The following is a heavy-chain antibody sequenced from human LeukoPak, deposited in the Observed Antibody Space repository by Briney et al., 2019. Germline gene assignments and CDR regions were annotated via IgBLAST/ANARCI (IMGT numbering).Heavy chain of an antibody. Sequence: PGGSLRLSCAASGFTFSSYSMNWVRQAPGKGLEWVSSISSSSSYIYYADSVKGRFTISRDNAKNSLYLQMNSLRAEDTAVYYCASDDTYYYGSGSYLRFDYWGQGTLVTVSS. D-gene: IGHD3-10*01. J-gene: IGHJ4*02. CDR2: ISSSSSYI. CDR1: GFTFSSYS. CDR3: ASDDTYYYGSGSYLRFDY. V-gene: IGHV3-21*01.